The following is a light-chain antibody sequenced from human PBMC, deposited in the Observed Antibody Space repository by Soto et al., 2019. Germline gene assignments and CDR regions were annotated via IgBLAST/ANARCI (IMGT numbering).Light chain of an antibody. J-gene: IGLJ1*01. CDR3: FSYAGSSTNYV. Sequence: QSALTQPASVSGSPGQSITISCTGTSSDVGSYYLVSWYQQYPGKTPKLMIYEGNKRPSGVSNRFSGSKSGNTASLTISGLQAEDEADYYCFSYAGSSTNYVFGTGTKVTVL. V-gene: IGLV2-23*01. CDR2: EGN. CDR1: SSDVGSYYL.